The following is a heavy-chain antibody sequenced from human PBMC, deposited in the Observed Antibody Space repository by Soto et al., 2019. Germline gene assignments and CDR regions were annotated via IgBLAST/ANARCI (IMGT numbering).Heavy chain of an antibody. CDR2: IYYSGCT. J-gene: IGHJ4*02. CDR3: ARGGWRQIDY. CDR1: CGSIGSYY. D-gene: IGHD3-3*01. V-gene: IGHV4-59*08. Sequence: QVQLQASGPGLVKPSETLSLTCSVSCGSIGSYYWSWIRQPPGKGLEWIGYIYYSGCTNYNPSHKSRVTISVDTSKNQFSLKLSSVPAADTAVYYCARGGWRQIDYWGQGTLVTVSS.